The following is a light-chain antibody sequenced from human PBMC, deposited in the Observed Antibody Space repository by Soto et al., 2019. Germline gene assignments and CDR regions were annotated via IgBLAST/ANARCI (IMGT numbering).Light chain of an antibody. CDR1: QSISSSS. CDR3: QQYDNWT. CDR2: GAS. J-gene: IGKJ1*01. Sequence: ENVLTQSPGTLSLSSGERATLSCRASQSISSSSLAWYQQKPGQAPRLLIYGASSRATGIPDRFSGSGSGTEFTLTISSLQSEDFAVYYCQQYDNWTFGQGTKVDVK. V-gene: IGKV3-20*01.